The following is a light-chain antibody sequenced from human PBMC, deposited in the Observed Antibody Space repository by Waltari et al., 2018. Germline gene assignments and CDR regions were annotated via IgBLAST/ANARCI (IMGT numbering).Light chain of an antibody. J-gene: IGKJ3*01. CDR2: GAS. CDR1: QKLSANY. CDR3: HQSAGSPHT. Sequence: EIVMTQSPGILSLSPGERATLSCRASQKLSANYVAWYQHQPGQPPRLLIFGASSRAAGIPDRFSGRGSATDFTLTINSLEPEDFTMYFCHQSAGSPHTFGPGTKLDIK. V-gene: IGKV3-20*01.